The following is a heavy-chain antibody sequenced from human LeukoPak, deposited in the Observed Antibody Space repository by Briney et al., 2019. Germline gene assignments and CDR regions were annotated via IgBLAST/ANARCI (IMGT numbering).Heavy chain of an antibody. CDR2: ISTYSGDT. D-gene: IGHD2/OR15-2a*01. J-gene: IGHJ6*02. CDR1: GYSFSTYG. CDR3: ARNMAAYYYYYGMDV. V-gene: IGHV1-18*01. Sequence: ASVKVSCKTSGYSFSTYGIIWVRQAPGQGLEWMGWISTYSGDTVYAQRLQGRVTMTIDTSTRTVYMELRSLRSDDTAVYYCARNMAAYYYYYGMDVWGQGTTVTVSS.